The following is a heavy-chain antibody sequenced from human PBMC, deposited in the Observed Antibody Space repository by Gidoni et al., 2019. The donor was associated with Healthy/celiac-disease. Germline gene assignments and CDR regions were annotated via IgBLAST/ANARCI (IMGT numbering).Heavy chain of an antibody. CDR2: IIPIFGTA. CDR3: ARDGDSSSSSWFDP. V-gene: IGHV1-69*06. Sequence: QVQLGQSGAEVKKPGASVKVSCKASGGTFSSDAISWVRQAPGQGLEWMGGIIPIFGTANCAQKFQGRVTITADKSTSTAYMELSSLRSEDTAVYYCARDGDSSSSSWFDPWGQGTLVTVSS. D-gene: IGHD6-6*01. CDR1: GGTFSSDA. J-gene: IGHJ5*02.